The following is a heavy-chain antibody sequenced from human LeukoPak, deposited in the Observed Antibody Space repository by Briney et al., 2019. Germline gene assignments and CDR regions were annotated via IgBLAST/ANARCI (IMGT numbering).Heavy chain of an antibody. CDR1: GYTFTGYY. CDR3: ARDLGRYSNNPHY. D-gene: IGHD4-11*01. CDR2: ISAYNGNT. V-gene: IGHV1-18*04. J-gene: IGHJ4*02. Sequence: ASVKVSCKASGYTFTGYYMNWVRQAPGQGLEWMGWISAYNGNTNYAQKLQGRVTMTTDTSTSTAYMELRSLRSDDTAVYYCARDLGRYSNNPHYWGQGTLVTVSS.